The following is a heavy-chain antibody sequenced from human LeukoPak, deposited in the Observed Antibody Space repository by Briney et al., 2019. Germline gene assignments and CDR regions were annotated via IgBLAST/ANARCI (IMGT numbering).Heavy chain of an antibody. J-gene: IGHJ3*02. CDR2: IFHSGST. CDR3: ARGGLISLANTPLGAFDI. Sequence: SETLSLTCSVSGYSISSGFYWGWIRQPPGKGLEWIGTIFHSGSTYYNPSLKSRVTISVDTSKNQFSLQLNSVTPEDTAVYYCARGGLISLANTPLGAFDIWGQGTMVSVSS. V-gene: IGHV4-38-2*02. D-gene: IGHD3/OR15-3a*01. CDR1: GYSISSGFY.